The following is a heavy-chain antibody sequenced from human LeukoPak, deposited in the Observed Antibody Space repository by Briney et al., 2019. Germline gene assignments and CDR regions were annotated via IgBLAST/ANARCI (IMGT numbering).Heavy chain of an antibody. Sequence: GGSLRLSCAASGFNFANHAMSWVRQTPGKGLEWVSAISGGGDITYYADSVTGRFTITRDNSKDTLFLQMHSLRPGDTAVYYCVREDTPSTANYWGQGTLVTISS. D-gene: IGHD2-21*02. CDR3: VREDTPSTANY. CDR1: GFNFANHA. CDR2: ISGGGDIT. V-gene: IGHV3-23*01. J-gene: IGHJ4*02.